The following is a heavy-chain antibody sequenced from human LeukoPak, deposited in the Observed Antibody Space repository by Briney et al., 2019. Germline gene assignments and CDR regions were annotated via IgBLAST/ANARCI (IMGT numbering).Heavy chain of an antibody. CDR1: GFHFSSCA. V-gene: IGHV3-30*02. D-gene: IGHD4/OR15-4a*01. J-gene: IGHJ5*02. CDR3: TRGDDYGATARLPKFNWFDP. CDR2: IRYDGDNK. Sequence: PGGSLRLSCAASGFHFSSCAMHWVRQAPGKGLEWVAYIRYDGDNKRYVDSVKGRFTVSSDNSKDTVYLQMNSLRREDTAMYYCTRGDDYGATARLPKFNWFDPWGQGALVLVSS.